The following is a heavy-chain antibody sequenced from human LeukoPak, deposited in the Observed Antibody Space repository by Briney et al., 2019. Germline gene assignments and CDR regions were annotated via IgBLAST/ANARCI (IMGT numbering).Heavy chain of an antibody. V-gene: IGHV1-69*13. CDR3: ARDRLDYYDSSGYYYLDY. J-gene: IGHJ4*02. CDR1: GGTFSSYA. Sequence: ASVKVSCKASGGTFSSYAISWVRQAPGQGLEWMGGIIPIFGTANYAQKFQGRVTITADESTSTAYMELSSLRSEDTAVYYCARDRLDYYDSSGYYYLDYWGQGTLVTVSS. CDR2: IIPIFGTA. D-gene: IGHD3-22*01.